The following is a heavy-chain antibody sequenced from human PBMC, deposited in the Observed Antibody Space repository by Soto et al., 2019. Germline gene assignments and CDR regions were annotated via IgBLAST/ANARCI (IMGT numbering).Heavy chain of an antibody. Sequence: GGSLRLSCAASDFTFSNYWMHWVRQAPGKGLEWVSVIKSDGTTTKYADSVRGRFTVSRDNAKNTPYLQMNSLRAEDTSVYYCARAVATITPDYWGQGTLVTVSS. CDR2: IKSDGTTT. D-gene: IGHD5-12*01. J-gene: IGHJ4*02. CDR1: DFTFSNYW. V-gene: IGHV3-74*03. CDR3: ARAVATITPDY.